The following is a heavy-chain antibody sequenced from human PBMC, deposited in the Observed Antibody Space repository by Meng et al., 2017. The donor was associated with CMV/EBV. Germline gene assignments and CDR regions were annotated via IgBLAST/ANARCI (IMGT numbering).Heavy chain of an antibody. CDR1: GGSISSSSYY. CDR2: IYYSGST. V-gene: IGHV4-39*06. CDR3: ARLPPPLGYCSSTSCYNPQDAFDI. Sequence: SETLSLTCTVSGGSISSSSYYWGWIRQPPGKGLEWIGSIYYSGSTYYNPSPKSLVTISVDTSKNQFPLKLSSVTAADTAVYYCARLPPPLGYCSSTSCYNPQDAFDIWGQGTMVTVSS. J-gene: IGHJ3*02. D-gene: IGHD2-2*02.